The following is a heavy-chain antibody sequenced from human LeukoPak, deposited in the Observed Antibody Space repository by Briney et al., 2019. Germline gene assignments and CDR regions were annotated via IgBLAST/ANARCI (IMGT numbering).Heavy chain of an antibody. CDR1: GYTFTSYG. CDR3: ATYRVWYSSGWYGDY. Sequence: ASVKVSCKASGYTFTSYGISWVRQAPGQGLEWMGGIIPIFGTANYAQKFQGRVTMTEDTSTDTAYMELSSLRSEDTAVYYCATYRVWYSSGWYGDYWGQGTMVTVSS. J-gene: IGHJ4*02. V-gene: IGHV1-69*06. CDR2: IIPIFGTA. D-gene: IGHD6-19*01.